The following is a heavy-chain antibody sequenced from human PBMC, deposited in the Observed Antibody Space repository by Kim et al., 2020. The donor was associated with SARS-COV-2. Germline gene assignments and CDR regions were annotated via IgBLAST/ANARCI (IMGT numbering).Heavy chain of an antibody. CDR1: GYTFTSYA. CDR3: ARVVIRSYSSGWQNFDY. V-gene: IGHV7-4-1*02. CDR2: INTNTGNP. Sequence: ASVKVSCKASGYTFTSYAMNWVRQAPGQGLEWMGWINTNTGNPTYAQGFTGRFVFSLDTSVSTAYLQISSLKAEDTAVYYCARVVIRSYSSGWQNFDYWGQGTLVTVSS. J-gene: IGHJ4*02. D-gene: IGHD6-19*01.